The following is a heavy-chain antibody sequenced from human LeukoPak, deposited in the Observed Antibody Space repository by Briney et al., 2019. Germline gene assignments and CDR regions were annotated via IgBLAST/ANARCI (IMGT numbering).Heavy chain of an antibody. D-gene: IGHD3-22*01. CDR1: GGAFSSYA. Sequence: SVKVSCKASGGAFSSYAISWVRQAPEQGLEWMGGIIPIFGTANYAQKFQGRVTITADESTSTAYMELSSLRSEDTAVYYCARRVGYYDSSGYYFPAEYFQHWGQGTLVTVSS. CDR3: ARRVGYYDSSGYYFPAEYFQH. V-gene: IGHV1-69*01. CDR2: IIPIFGTA. J-gene: IGHJ1*01.